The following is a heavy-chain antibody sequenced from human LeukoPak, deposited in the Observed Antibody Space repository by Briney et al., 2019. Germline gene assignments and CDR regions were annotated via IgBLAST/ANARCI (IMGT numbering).Heavy chain of an antibody. J-gene: IGHJ4*02. CDR1: GFTFSNAW. CDR2: IKSKTDGGTT. V-gene: IGHV3-15*01. Sequence: GGSLRLSCAASGFTFSNAWMNWVRQAPGKGLEWVGRIKSKTDGGTTDYAAPVKGRLTISRDDSKNTLYLQMNSLKTEDTAVYYCSTDGVGSTPYYFHYWGQGTLVTVSS. D-gene: IGHD1-26*01. CDR3: STDGVGSTPYYFHY.